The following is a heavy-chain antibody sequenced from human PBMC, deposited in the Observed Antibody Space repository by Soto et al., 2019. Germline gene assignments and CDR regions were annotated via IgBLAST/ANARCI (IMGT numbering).Heavy chain of an antibody. CDR1: GGSISSYY. V-gene: IGHV4-59*01. CDR2: IYYSGST. J-gene: IGHJ6*02. D-gene: IGHD3-3*01. CDR3: ARGGAYYDFWSGYYGAKVSSMDV. Sequence: PSETLSLTCTVSGGSISSYYWSWIRQPPGKGLEWIGYIYYSGSTNYNPSLKSRVTISVDTSKNQFSLKLSSVTAADTAVYYCARGGAYYDFWSGYYGAKVSSMDVWGQGTTVTVSS.